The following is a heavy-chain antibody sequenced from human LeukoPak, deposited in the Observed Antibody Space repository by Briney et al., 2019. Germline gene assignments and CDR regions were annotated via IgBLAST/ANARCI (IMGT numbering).Heavy chain of an antibody. CDR1: GGSISSYY. J-gene: IGHJ2*01. V-gene: IGHV4-59*08. CDR3: ARRKYVDTAMAPPHWYFDL. CDR2: IYYSGST. D-gene: IGHD5-18*01. Sequence: SETLSLTCTVSGGSISSYYWSWIRQPPGKGLEWIGYIYYSGSTNYNPSLKSRVTISVDTCKNQFSLKLSSVTAADTAVYYCARRKYVDTAMAPPHWYFDLWGRGTLVTVSS.